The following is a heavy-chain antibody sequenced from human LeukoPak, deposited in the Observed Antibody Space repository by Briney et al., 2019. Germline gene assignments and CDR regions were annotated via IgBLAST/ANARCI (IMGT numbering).Heavy chain of an antibody. V-gene: IGHV6-1*01. J-gene: IGHJ4*02. D-gene: IGHD6-19*01. CDR2: TYYRSKWYN. CDR1: EDSVSSNSAA. Sequence: SQTLSLTCAISEDSVSSNSAAWNWIRQSPSRGLEWLGRTYYRSKWYNDYAVSVKSRITINPDTSKNQFSLQLNSVTPEDTAVYYCARDLYVAVAGTFDYWGQGTLVTVSS. CDR3: ARDLYVAVAGTFDY.